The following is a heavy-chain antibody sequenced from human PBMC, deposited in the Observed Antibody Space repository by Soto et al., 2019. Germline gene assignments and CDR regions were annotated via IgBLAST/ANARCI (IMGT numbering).Heavy chain of an antibody. Sequence: SETLSLTCTVSGGSISSYYWGWIRQPPGKGLEWIGYIYYSGSTNYNPSLKSRVTISVDTSKNQFSLKLSSVTAADTAVYYCARHNYDSRGYYHYYYGMDVWGQGTTVTVSS. D-gene: IGHD3-22*01. CDR2: IYYSGST. CDR1: GGSISSYY. V-gene: IGHV4-59*08. J-gene: IGHJ6*02. CDR3: ARHNYDSRGYYHYYYGMDV.